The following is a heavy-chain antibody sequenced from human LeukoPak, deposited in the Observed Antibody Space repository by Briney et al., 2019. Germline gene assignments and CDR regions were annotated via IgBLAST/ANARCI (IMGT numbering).Heavy chain of an antibody. D-gene: IGHD3-10*01. CDR3: ASHVTRYPMVRGVIIPPPPFDY. CDR1: GGSISSSSYY. CDR2: INHSGST. V-gene: IGHV4-39*07. J-gene: IGHJ4*02. Sequence: PSETLSLTCTVSGGSISSSSYYWGWIRQPPGKGLEWIGEINHSGSTNYNPSLKSRVTISVDTSKNQFSLKLSSVTAADTAVYYCASHVTRYPMVRGVIIPPPPFDYWGQGTLVTVSS.